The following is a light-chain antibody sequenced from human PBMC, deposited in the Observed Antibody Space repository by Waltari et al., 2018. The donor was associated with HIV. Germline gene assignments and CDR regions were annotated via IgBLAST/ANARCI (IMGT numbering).Light chain of an antibody. CDR1: SSDIGDYDS. CDR2: EVT. CDR3: SSYGDSLRVL. V-gene: IGLV2-8*01. Sequence: QSALTQPPSASGSLGPSVTISFTGPSSDIGDYDSVSWFQQHPRSAPKLLLYEVTRRPSTVSERFAGSRSGSTAFLTVAGLQPDDEATYFCSSYGDSLRVLFGGGTNVTVL. J-gene: IGLJ3*02.